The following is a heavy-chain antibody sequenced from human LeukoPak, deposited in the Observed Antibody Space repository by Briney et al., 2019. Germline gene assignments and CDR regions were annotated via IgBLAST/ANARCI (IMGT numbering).Heavy chain of an antibody. CDR3: ARRDTRIAAAQLDY. CDR1: GYSFTTYW. V-gene: IGHV5-51*01. D-gene: IGHD6-13*01. CDR2: IYPGDSDT. Sequence: GESLKISCTGSGYSFTTYWIAWVRQMPGKGLERMGIIYPGDSDTRYSPSFQGQVTCSADKSISTAYLQWSSLKASDTAMYYCARRDTRIAAAQLDYWGQGTLVTVSS. J-gene: IGHJ4*02.